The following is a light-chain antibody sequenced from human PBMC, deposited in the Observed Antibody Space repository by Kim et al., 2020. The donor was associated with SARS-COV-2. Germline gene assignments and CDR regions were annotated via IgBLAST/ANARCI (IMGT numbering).Light chain of an antibody. V-gene: IGKV3-20*01. CDR3: QQYGSSSYT. CDR1: QSVSSSY. CDR2: GAS. Sequence: EIVLTQSPGTLSLSPGERATLSCRASQSVSSSYLAWYQQKPGQPPRLLIYGASSRATGIPDRFSGSGSGTDFTLTISRLEPEDFAVYYCQQYGSSSYTCGQGTKLEI. J-gene: IGKJ2*01.